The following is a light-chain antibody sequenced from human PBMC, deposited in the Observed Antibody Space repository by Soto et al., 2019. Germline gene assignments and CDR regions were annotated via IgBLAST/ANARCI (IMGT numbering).Light chain of an antibody. CDR3: SSYTSSSTPGV. CDR2: DVS. V-gene: IGLV2-14*01. Sequence: QSALTQPASVSGSPGQSITISCTGTSSDVGGYKYVSWYQQHPGKAPKLVIYDVSNRPSGVSNRFSGSKSGNTASLTISGLQAEDEADYYCSSYTSSSTPGVFGTGTKVTVL. CDR1: SSDVGGYKY. J-gene: IGLJ1*01.